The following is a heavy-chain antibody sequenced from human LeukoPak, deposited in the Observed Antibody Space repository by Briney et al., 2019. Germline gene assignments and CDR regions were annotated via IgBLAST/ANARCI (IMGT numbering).Heavy chain of an antibody. CDR2: TYYRSKWYN. Sequence: SQTISLTCAISGDSVSSNSAAWHWIRQSPSRGLEWLGRTYYRSKWYNDYAVSVKSRITINPDTSKNQFSLQLNSVTPEDTAVYYCARDRSSCGWFFSPHAFDIWGQGTMVTVSS. J-gene: IGHJ3*02. D-gene: IGHD6-19*01. CDR3: ARDRSSCGWFFSPHAFDI. V-gene: IGHV6-1*01. CDR1: GDSVSSNSAA.